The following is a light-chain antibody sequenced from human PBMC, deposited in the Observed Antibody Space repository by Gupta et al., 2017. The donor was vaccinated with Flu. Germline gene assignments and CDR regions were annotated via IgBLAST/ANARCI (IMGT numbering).Light chain of an antibody. Sequence: DIVMTQSPLSLPVTPGAPASISCRSSESLLHSDGNNYLVWYLQKPGQSPQLLIYWGSTRAARVPDRFSGSRSGTDFTLEIRRVEAADVGVYYCMQTRQPLSFGGGTKVEIK. CDR3: MQTRQPLS. J-gene: IGKJ4*01. V-gene: IGKV2-28*01. CDR1: ESLLHSDGNNY. CDR2: WGS.